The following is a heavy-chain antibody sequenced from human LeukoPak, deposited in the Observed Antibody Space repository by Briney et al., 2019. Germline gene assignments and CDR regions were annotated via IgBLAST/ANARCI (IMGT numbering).Heavy chain of an antibody. Sequence: PSETLSLTCTVSGGSLSSSSYYWGWIRQPPGKGLEWIGSIYYSGSTYYNPSLKSRVTISVDTSKNHFSLQLTSVSAADTAMYYCARHHSVRQLWFWYFDYWGQGTLVTVSS. J-gene: IGHJ4*02. CDR3: ARHHSVRQLWFWYFDY. CDR2: IYYSGST. D-gene: IGHD3-10*01. V-gene: IGHV4-39*02. CDR1: GGSLSSSSYY.